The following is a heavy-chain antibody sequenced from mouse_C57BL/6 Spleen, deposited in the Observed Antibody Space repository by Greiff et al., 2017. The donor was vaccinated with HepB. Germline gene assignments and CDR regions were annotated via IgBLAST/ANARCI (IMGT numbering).Heavy chain of an antibody. V-gene: IGHV14-2*01. D-gene: IGHD1-1*01. CDR2: IDPEDGET. CDR1: GFNIKDYY. J-gene: IGHJ4*01. Sequence: EVQLQQSGAELVKPGASVKLSCTASGFNIKDYYMHWVKQRTEQGLEWIGRIDPEDGETKYAPKFQGKATITADTSSNTAYRQLSSLTSEYTAVYYLAPPYGSSYPYAMDYWGQGTSVTVSS. CDR3: APPYGSSYPYAMDY.